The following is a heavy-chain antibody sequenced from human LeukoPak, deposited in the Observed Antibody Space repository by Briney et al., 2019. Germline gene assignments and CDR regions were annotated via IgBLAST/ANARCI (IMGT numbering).Heavy chain of an antibody. CDR1: GGIFSSYA. V-gene: IGHV1-69*05. CDR2: IIPIFGTA. J-gene: IGHJ2*01. CDR3: ARDEFVPGAPAVIGHFDL. D-gene: IGHD6-25*01. Sequence: GASVKVSCKASGGIFSSYAISWVRQAPGQGLEWMGGIIPIFGTANHAQKFQGRVTMTRDMSTSTVYMELSSLRSEDTAVYYCARDEFVPGAPAVIGHFDLWGRGTLVTVSS.